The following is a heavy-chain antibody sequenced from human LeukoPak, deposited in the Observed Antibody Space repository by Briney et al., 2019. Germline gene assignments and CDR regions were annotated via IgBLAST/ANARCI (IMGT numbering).Heavy chain of an antibody. CDR1: GYSFTSYW. CDR3: ARHVGYSSSWVDY. D-gene: IGHD6-13*01. Sequence: GESLKIPCKGSGYSFTSYWISWVRQMPGKGLEWMGRVDPSDSYTNYSPSFQGHVTISADKSISTAYLQWSSLKASDTAMYYCARHVGYSSSWVDYWGQGTLVTVSS. V-gene: IGHV5-10-1*01. J-gene: IGHJ4*02. CDR2: VDPSDSYT.